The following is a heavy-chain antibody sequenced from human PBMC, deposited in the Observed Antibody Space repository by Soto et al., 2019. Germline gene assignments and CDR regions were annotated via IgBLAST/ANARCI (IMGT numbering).Heavy chain of an antibody. CDR1: GGSVSSGNYY. CDR2: IFYSGST. V-gene: IGHV4-61*01. D-gene: IGHD6-6*01. CDR3: ARGDSSSSPLIAY. J-gene: IGHJ4*02. Sequence: SETLSLTCTVSGGSVSSGNYYWSWIRQPPGKGLEWIGYIFYSGSTNYNPSLKSRVTISVDTSKNQFSLKLNSVAAADTAVYYCARGDSSSSPLIAYWGQGTLVTVSS.